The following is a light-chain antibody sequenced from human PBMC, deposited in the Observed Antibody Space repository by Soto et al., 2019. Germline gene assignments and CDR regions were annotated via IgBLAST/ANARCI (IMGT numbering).Light chain of an antibody. J-gene: IGKJ1*01. CDR2: KAS. CDR3: QHYNSYSVA. Sequence: DIQITQSPSTLSGSVGDRVTITCRASQTTSSWLAWYQQKPGKAPKLLIYKASTLTSGVPSRFRGSGSGTEFTLTISRLQPDDFATYYCQHYNSYSVAFGRGTKVDIK. CDR1: QTTSSW. V-gene: IGKV1-5*03.